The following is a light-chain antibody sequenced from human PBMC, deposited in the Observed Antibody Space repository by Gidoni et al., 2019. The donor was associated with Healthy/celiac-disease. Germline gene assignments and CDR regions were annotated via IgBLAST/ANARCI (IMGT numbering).Light chain of an antibody. CDR1: QGISSS. CDR3: QQRNSYPLT. Sequence: DIQLTQSPSFLSASVGDRVTITCRASQGISSSLAWYQQKPGKAPKLLIYAASTLQSGVPSRFSGRGAGTEFTLTISSLQPEDFATYYCQQRNSYPLTFGGGTKVEIK. J-gene: IGKJ4*01. V-gene: IGKV1-9*01. CDR2: AAS.